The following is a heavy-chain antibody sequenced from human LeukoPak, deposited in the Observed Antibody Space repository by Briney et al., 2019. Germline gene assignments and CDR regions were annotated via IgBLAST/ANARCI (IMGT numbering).Heavy chain of an antibody. CDR1: GFTFSSYA. CDR2: ISGSGGST. Sequence: GGSLRLSCAASGFTFSSYAMSWVRQAPGKGLEWVSAISGSGGSTYYAGSVKGRFTISRDSSKNALYLQMDSLRAEDTAVYYCAKSHSGWYSFDYWGQGALVTVSS. D-gene: IGHD6-19*01. V-gene: IGHV3-23*01. CDR3: AKSHSGWYSFDY. J-gene: IGHJ4*02.